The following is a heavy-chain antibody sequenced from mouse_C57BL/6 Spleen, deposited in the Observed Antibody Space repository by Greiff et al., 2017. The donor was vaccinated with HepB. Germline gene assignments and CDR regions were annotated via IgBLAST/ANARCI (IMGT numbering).Heavy chain of an antibody. Sequence: QVQLQQSGAELVRPGSSVKLSCKASGYTFTSYWMDWVKQRPGQGLEWIGNIYPSDSETHYNQKFKDKATLTVDKSSSTAYMQLSSLTSEDSAVYYCARGLIITTVRGYFDYWGQGTTLTVSS. D-gene: IGHD1-1*01. CDR1: GYTFTSYW. V-gene: IGHV1-61*01. CDR3: ARGLIITTVRGYFDY. CDR2: IYPSDSET. J-gene: IGHJ2*01.